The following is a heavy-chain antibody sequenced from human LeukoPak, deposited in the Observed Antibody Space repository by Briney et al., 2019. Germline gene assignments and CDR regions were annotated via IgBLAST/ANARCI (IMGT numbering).Heavy chain of an antibody. CDR3: ARDGGNGLRLSTVTTGWGFDY. CDR1: GGTFSSYA. V-gene: IGHV1-69*04. Sequence: SVKVSCKASGGTFSSYAISWVRQAPGQGLEWMGRIVPLLGITNYAQKFQGRVTITADKSTSTAYMERSSLRSDDTALYYCARDGGNGLRLSTVTTGWGFDYWGQGTLVTVSS. CDR2: IVPLLGIT. D-gene: IGHD4-17*01. J-gene: IGHJ4*02.